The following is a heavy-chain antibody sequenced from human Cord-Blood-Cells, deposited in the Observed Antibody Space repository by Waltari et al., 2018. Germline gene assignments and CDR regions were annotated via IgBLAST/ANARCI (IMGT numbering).Heavy chain of an antibody. CDR1: GFTFSSYG. D-gene: IGHD2-2*01. Sequence: QVQLVESGGGVVQPGRSLRLSCAASGFTFSSYGMHWVRQAPGKGLEWVAVIWYDGSNKYYADSVKGRFTISRDNSKNTLYLKMNSLRAEDTAVYYCARVPAAMPHYYYDGMDVWGQGTTVTVSS. CDR2: IWYDGSNK. V-gene: IGHV3-33*01. CDR3: ARVPAAMPHYYYDGMDV. J-gene: IGHJ6*02.